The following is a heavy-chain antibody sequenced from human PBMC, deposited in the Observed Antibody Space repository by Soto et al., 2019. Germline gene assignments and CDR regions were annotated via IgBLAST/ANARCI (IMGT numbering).Heavy chain of an antibody. CDR1: GGSISSSSYY. CDR2: IYYSGST. CDR3: ARHSLAPYGDRRPYYFDY. V-gene: IGHV4-39*01. J-gene: IGHJ4*02. Sequence: TSETLSLTSPVSGGSISSSSYYWGWIRQPPGKGLEWIGSIYYSGSTYYNPSLKSRVTISVDTSKNQFALKLSSVTAADTAVYYCARHSLAPYGDRRPYYFDYWGQGTLVTVSS. D-gene: IGHD4-17*01.